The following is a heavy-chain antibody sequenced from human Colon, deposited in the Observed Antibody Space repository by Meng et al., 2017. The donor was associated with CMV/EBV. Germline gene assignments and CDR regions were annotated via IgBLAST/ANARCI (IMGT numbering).Heavy chain of an antibody. CDR2: IYSGGST. Sequence: GESLKISCGVSGLTLTNSYITWVRQPPGRGLEWVSIIYSGGSTSYGSSVKGRFTISRDISRNMVYLQMNSLRSDDTAVYYCARDTSGAGMDHWGQGTVVTVSS. V-gene: IGHV3-66*02. CDR1: GLTLTNSY. D-gene: IGHD1-26*01. CDR3: ARDTSGAGMDH. J-gene: IGHJ4*02.